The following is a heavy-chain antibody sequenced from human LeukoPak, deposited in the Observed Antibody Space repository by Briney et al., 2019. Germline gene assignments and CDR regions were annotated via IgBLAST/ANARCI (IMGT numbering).Heavy chain of an antibody. Sequence: ASVTVSCKASGYTFTSYYMHWVRQAPGQGLEWMGLINPSGGSTSYAQKFQGRVTMTRDTSTSTVYMELSSLRSEDTAVYYCARVGSGSSWWTRPSAEYFQHWGQGTLVTVSS. J-gene: IGHJ1*01. CDR2: INPSGGST. V-gene: IGHV1-46*01. CDR3: ARVGSGSSWWTRPSAEYFQH. D-gene: IGHD6-13*01. CDR1: GYTFTSYY.